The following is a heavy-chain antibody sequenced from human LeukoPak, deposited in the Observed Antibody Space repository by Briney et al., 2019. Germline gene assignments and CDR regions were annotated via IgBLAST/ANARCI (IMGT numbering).Heavy chain of an antibody. CDR1: GFTFDDYG. D-gene: IGHD6-19*01. V-gene: IGHV3-20*04. J-gene: IGHJ4*02. CDR3: ARVSVQQWLGWVDY. CDR2: INWNGGST. Sequence: PGRSLKLSCAASGFTFDDYGMSWVRQAPGKGLEWVSGINWNGGSTGYADSVKGRFTISRDNAKNSLYLQMNSLRAEDTALYYCARVSVQQWLGWVDYWGQGTLVTVSS.